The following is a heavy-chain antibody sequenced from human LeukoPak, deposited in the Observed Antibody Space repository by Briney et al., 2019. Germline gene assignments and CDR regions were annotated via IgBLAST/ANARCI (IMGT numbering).Heavy chain of an antibody. J-gene: IGHJ4*02. CDR1: GFSFDSYW. D-gene: IGHD4-17*01. CDR3: VRHPYGVLDY. Sequence: GGSLRLSCAVSGFSFDSYWMTWVRQAPGKGLEWVANIKQDGSEKYYVDSVKGRFTISRDNAKSSLYLQMNSLRAEDTAVYYCVRHPYGVLDYWGQGTLVTVSS. CDR2: IKQDGSEK. V-gene: IGHV3-7*01.